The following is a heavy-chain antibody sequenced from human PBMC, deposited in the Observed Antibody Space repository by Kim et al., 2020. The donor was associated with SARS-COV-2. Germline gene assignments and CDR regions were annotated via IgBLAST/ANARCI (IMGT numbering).Heavy chain of an antibody. J-gene: IGHJ6*02. CDR2: INHSGST. D-gene: IGHD3-9*01. Sequence: SETLSLTCAVYGGSFSGYYWSWIRQPPGKGLEWIGEINHSGSTNYNPSLKSRVTISVDTSKNQFSLKLSSVTAADTAVYYCASRLSGANYDILTGYYRRRYGMDVWGQGTTVTVSS. V-gene: IGHV4-34*01. CDR3: ASRLSGANYDILTGYYRRRYGMDV. CDR1: GGSFSGYY.